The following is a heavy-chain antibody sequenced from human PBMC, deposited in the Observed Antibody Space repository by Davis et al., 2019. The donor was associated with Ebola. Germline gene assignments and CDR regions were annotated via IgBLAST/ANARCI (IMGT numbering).Heavy chain of an antibody. D-gene: IGHD5-12*01. Sequence: MPGGSLRLSCTVSGGSISSYYWSWIRQPPGKGLEWIGYIYYSGGTNYNPSLKSRVTILVDTSKNQFSLKLSSVTAADTAVYYCARAGDIVATRIDYWGQGTLVTVSS. CDR1: GGSISSYY. CDR3: ARAGDIVATRIDY. V-gene: IGHV4-59*01. CDR2: IYYSGGT. J-gene: IGHJ4*02.